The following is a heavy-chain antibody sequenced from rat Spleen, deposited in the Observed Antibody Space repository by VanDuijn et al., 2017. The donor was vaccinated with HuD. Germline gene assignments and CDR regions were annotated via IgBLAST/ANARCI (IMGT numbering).Heavy chain of an antibody. J-gene: IGHJ2*01. D-gene: IGHD1-6*01. Sequence: EVQLVESGGGLVQPGRSLKLSYAASGFTFSDYGMAWVRQAPTKGLEWVATISYDGSSTYYRDSVKGRFTISRDNAKSTLYLQMDSLKSEDTATYYCARGGFFRFWGQGVMVTVSS. CDR3: ARGGFFRF. V-gene: IGHV5-29*01. CDR1: GFTFSDYG. CDR2: ISYDGSST.